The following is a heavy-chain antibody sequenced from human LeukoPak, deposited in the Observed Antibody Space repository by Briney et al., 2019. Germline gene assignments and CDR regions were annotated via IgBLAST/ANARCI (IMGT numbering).Heavy chain of an antibody. CDR3: ARATSICTNGVCYGFDP. CDR2: INHSGST. CDR1: GGSFSGYY. V-gene: IGHV4-34*01. D-gene: IGHD2-8*01. J-gene: IGHJ5*02. Sequence: SETLSLTCAVYGGSFSGYYWSWIRQPPGKGLEWIGEINHSGSTNYNPSLKSRVTISVDTSKNQFSLKLSSVTAADTAVYYCARATSICTNGVCYGFDPWGQGTLVTVSS.